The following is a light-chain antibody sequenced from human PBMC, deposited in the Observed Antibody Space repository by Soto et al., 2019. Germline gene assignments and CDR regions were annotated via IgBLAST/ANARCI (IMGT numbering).Light chain of an antibody. CDR3: IQGTYWPQS. CDR2: TVS. V-gene: IGKV2-30*01. J-gene: IGKJ1*01. CDR1: QSVVYSDGNAY. Sequence: DVVMTQSPPSLPVTLGQPASISCRSSQSVVYSDGNAYLNWFQQRPGQSPRRLISTVSNRDSGVPDKFRGGGTGTDFPLKISRVEAEDVGIYYCIQGTYWPQSFGQGTNVEI.